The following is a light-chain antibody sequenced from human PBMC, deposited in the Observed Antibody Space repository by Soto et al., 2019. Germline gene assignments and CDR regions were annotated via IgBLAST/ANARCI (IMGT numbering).Light chain of an antibody. J-gene: IGKJ2*01. CDR2: GAS. CDR1: QSVSSSY. CDR3: RHYGSSPPMYT. Sequence: EIVLTQSPGTLSLSPGERATLACRASQSVSSSYLAWYQQKGGQAPRLLIYGASSRATGIPDRFSGSGSGTDFTLTISRLEPEDFAVYYCRHYGSSPPMYTFGQGTKLEIK. V-gene: IGKV3-20*01.